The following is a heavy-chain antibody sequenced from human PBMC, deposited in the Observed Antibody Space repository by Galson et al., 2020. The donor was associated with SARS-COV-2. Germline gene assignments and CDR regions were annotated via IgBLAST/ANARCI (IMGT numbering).Heavy chain of an antibody. CDR1: GYSFTSYW. Sequence: GESLKLHCRGPGYSFTSYWLGWVRQIPGKGPEWMGIIHPGDTDTRYTPSFQGQVTISADKSITTAYLQWSSLKASDTAMYYCARGPNVFNWFDPWGQGTLVTVSS. V-gene: IGHV5-51*01. CDR2: IHPGDTDT. J-gene: IGHJ5*02. D-gene: IGHD3-16*01. CDR3: ARGPNVFNWFDP.